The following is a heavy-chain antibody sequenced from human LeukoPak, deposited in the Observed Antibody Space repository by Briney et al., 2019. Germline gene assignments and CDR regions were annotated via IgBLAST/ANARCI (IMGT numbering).Heavy chain of an antibody. Sequence: GASVKVSCKASGYTFTSFGINWVRQAPGHGLEWLGWISAYNGYTNYAQELQGRVTVTTDTSTSTAYMELGSLRSDDTAVYYCARVVIPLYSSSRFDYWGQGTLVTVSS. CDR3: ARVVIPLYSSSRFDY. V-gene: IGHV1-18*04. CDR1: GYTFTSFG. CDR2: ISAYNGYT. D-gene: IGHD6-13*01. J-gene: IGHJ4*02.